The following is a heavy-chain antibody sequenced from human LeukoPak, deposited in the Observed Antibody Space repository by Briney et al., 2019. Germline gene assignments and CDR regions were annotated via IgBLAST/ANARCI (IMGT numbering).Heavy chain of an antibody. V-gene: IGHV3-7*03. CDR2: IKQDGSEK. CDR1: GFPFSNYW. Sequence: TGGSLRLSCVASGFPFSNYWMTWVRQAPGKGLEWVASIKQDGSEKYYVDSVKGRFTISRDNAKKSLYLQMNSLRAEDTAVYYCARDKSAGADTGSSFYYWGQGALVTVSS. D-gene: IGHD3-10*01. J-gene: IGHJ4*02. CDR3: ARDKSAGADTGSSFYY.